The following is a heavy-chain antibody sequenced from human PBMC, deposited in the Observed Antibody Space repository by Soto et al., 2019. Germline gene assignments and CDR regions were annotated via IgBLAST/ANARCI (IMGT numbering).Heavy chain of an antibody. D-gene: IGHD1-7*01. J-gene: IGHJ3*02. CDR3: ASRLGNWNYDPPDAFDI. CDR2: IIPILGIA. Sequence: QVQLVQSGAEVKKPGSSVKVSCKASGGTFSSYTISWVRQAPGQGLEWMGRIIPILGIANYAQKFQGRVTITADKSTSTAYMELSSLRSEDTAVYYCASRLGNWNYDPPDAFDIWGQGTMVTVSS. CDR1: GGTFSSYT. V-gene: IGHV1-69*02.